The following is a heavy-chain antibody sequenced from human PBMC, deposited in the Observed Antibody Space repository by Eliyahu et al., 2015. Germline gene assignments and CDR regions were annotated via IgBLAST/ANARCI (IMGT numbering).Heavy chain of an antibody. CDR1: GYTFTSYX. J-gene: IGHJ4*02. CDR3: ARAVLGSSSLGRAXDY. V-gene: IGHV1-46*01. CDR2: INPSGGST. D-gene: IGHD6-13*01. Sequence: QVQLVQSGAEVKXPGASVKVSCXASGYTFTSYXMHWVRQAPGQGLEWMGIINPSGGSTSYAQKFQGRVTMTRDTSTSTVYMELSSLRSEDTAVYYCARAVLGSSSLGRAXDYWGQGTLVTVSS.